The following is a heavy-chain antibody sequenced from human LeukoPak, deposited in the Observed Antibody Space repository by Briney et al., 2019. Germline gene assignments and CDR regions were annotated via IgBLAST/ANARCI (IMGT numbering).Heavy chain of an antibody. CDR1: GFTFTTYS. Sequence: GSLRLSCEASGFTFTTYSMTWVRQAPGKGLEWIGEINHSGSTNYNPSLKSRVTISVDTSKNQFSLKLSSVTAADTAVYYCARHHSGSCYRYWGQGTLVTVSS. CDR2: INHSGST. CDR3: ARHHSGSCYRY. V-gene: IGHV4-34*01. D-gene: IGHD2-15*01. J-gene: IGHJ4*02.